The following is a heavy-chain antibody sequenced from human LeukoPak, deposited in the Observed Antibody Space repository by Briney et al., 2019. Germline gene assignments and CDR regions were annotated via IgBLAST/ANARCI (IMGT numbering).Heavy chain of an antibody. CDR2: IYHSGST. CDR3: AREDYDSSGYYRPY. CDR1: GYSISSGYY. V-gene: IGHV4-38-2*02. J-gene: IGHJ4*02. D-gene: IGHD3-22*01. Sequence: SEALSLTCGVSGYSISSGYYWGWIRQPPGKGLEWIGSIYHSGSTYYNPSLKSRVTISVDTSKNQFSLKMNSVTAADTAVHYCAREDYDSSGYYRPYWGQGTLVTVAS.